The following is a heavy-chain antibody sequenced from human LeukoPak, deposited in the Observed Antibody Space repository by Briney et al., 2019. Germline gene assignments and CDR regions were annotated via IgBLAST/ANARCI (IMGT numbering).Heavy chain of an antibody. D-gene: IGHD3-9*01. CDR2: IKSNTDGGTA. CDR3: TTEDILTGYSTFDY. J-gene: IGHJ4*02. V-gene: IGHV3-15*01. Sequence: PGGSLRLSCAASGFTFSNAWMIWVRQAPGKGLEWVGRIKSNTDGGTADYAAPVKGRFTMSRDDSRDTLYLQMNSLKTEDTAVYYCTTEDILTGYSTFDYWGQGTLVTVSS. CDR1: GFTFSNAW.